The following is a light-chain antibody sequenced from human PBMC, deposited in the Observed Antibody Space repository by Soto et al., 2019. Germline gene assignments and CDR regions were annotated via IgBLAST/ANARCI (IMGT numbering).Light chain of an antibody. Sequence: EIVLTQSPGTLSLSPGERATLSCRASQSVSSSYLTWYQQKPGPAPRLLVYGASSRATGIPDRFSGSGSGTDFTLTMSRLEPEDFAVYYCQQYDTSPPGTFGQGTKVEIK. CDR2: GAS. J-gene: IGKJ1*01. V-gene: IGKV3-20*01. CDR3: QQYDTSPPGT. CDR1: QSVSSSY.